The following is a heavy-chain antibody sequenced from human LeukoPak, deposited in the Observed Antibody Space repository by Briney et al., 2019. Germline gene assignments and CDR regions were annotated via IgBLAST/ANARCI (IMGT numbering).Heavy chain of an antibody. D-gene: IGHD6-19*01. CDR3: AKDQGSHIAVAGTVGYYFDY. Sequence: GGSLRLSCAASGFTFSSYAMSWVRQAPGKGLEWVSAISGSGGSTYYADSVKGRFTISRDNSKNTLYLQMNSLRAEDTAVYYCAKDQGSHIAVAGTVGYYFDYWGQGTLVTVSS. V-gene: IGHV3-23*01. CDR1: GFTFSSYA. CDR2: ISGSGGST. J-gene: IGHJ4*02.